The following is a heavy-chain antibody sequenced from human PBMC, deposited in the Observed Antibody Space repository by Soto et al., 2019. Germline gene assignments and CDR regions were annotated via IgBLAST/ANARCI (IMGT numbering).Heavy chain of an antibody. CDR1: GGSITSNY. CDR2: ICYTGSA. Sequence: SETLSLTCTVSGGSITSNYWSWIRQPPGKGLEWIGYICYTGSANYNPSLKSRVTILVDTSKNQFSLKMSSVTAADTAVYYCARGGWSNDYWGQGTLVTVS. V-gene: IGHV4-59*01. CDR3: ARGGWSNDY. D-gene: IGHD6-19*01. J-gene: IGHJ4*02.